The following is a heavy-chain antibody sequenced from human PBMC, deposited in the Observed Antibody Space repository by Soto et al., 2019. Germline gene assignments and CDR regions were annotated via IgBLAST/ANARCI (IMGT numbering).Heavy chain of an antibody. CDR3: ARGRDYYDSSGYYRMYYFDY. Sequence: GGSLRLSCAASGFTFSSYAMHWVRQAPGKGLEWVAVISYDGSNKYYADSGKGRFTISRDNSKNTLYLQMNSLRAEDTAVYYCARGRDYYDSSGYYRMYYFDYWGQGTLVTVSS. CDR1: GFTFSSYA. V-gene: IGHV3-30-3*01. J-gene: IGHJ4*02. CDR2: ISYDGSNK. D-gene: IGHD3-22*01.